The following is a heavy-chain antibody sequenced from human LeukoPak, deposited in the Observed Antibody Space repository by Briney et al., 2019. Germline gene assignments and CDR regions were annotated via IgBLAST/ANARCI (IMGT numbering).Heavy chain of an antibody. V-gene: IGHV3-74*01. D-gene: IGHD3-3*01. CDR1: GFTFSGYW. J-gene: IGHJ6*03. Sequence: PGGSLRLSCAASGFTFSGYWMHWVRQGPEKGLELVSRIDNDGHGIIYADSVKGRFTTSRDNAKNTLYLQMNSLRVEDTAVYYCAAEGGWDPSFGVVTHIDAWGKGTTVAVS. CDR2: IDNDGHGI. CDR3: AAEGGWDPSFGVVTHIDA.